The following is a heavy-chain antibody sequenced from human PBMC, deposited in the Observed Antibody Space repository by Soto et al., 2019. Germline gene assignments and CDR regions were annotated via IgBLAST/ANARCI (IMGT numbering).Heavy chain of an antibody. CDR1: GGSISSSSSY. D-gene: IGHD6-13*01. CDR2: IYYLGNT. CDR3: ATSYGNAWYTY. V-gene: IGHV4-39*01. Sequence: SETLSLTCTVSGGSISSSSSYWGWIRQPPGKGLEWVGSIYYLGNTYYNPSLGSRVTMSVDTSKNQFSLKLRSVTAADTAVFYCATSYGNAWYTYWGQGIQVTVSS. J-gene: IGHJ4*02.